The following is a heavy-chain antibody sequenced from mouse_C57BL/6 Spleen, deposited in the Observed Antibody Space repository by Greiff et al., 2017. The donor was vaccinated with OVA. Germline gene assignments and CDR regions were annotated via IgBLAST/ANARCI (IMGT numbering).Heavy chain of an antibody. CDR2: ISYDGSN. CDR3: ASNYLFAY. Sequence: EVQLVESGPGLVKPSQSLSLTCSVTGYSITSGYYWNWIRQFPGNKLEWMGYISYDGSNNYNPSLKNRISITRDTSKNQFFLKLNSVTTEDTATYYCASNYLFAYWGQGTLVTVSA. J-gene: IGHJ3*01. V-gene: IGHV3-6*01. CDR1: GYSITSGYY. D-gene: IGHD2-1*01.